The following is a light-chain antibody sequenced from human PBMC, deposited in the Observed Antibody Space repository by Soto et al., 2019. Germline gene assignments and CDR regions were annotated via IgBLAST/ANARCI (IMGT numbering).Light chain of an antibody. CDR1: SSNIGAGYD. CDR3: QSYDSSLSGSGV. CDR2: ANT. J-gene: IGLJ1*01. Sequence: QSVLTQPPSVSGAPGQRVTISCTGSSSNIGAGYDVHWYQQLPGTAPKLLIYANTNRPSGVPDRFSGPKSGTSASLAITGLQADDEADYYCQSYDSSLSGSGVFGTGTKLTVL. V-gene: IGLV1-40*01.